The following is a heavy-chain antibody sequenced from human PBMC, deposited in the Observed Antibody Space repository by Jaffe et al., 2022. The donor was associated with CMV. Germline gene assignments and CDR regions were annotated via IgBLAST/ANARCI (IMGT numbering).Heavy chain of an antibody. V-gene: IGHV3-53*01. CDR2: TFSGGFT. CDR3: ARDTTGFSTGYYTGMDV. CDR1: GFTVSSNY. Sequence: EVQLVESGGGLIQPGGSLRLSCAASGFTVSSNYMSWVRQAPGKGLEWVSLTFSGGFTYYADSVKGRFTISRDNSQNTLILQMSSLRAEDTGVYYCARDTTGFSTGYYTGMDVWGQGTTVTVSS. D-gene: IGHD2-2*02. J-gene: IGHJ6*02.